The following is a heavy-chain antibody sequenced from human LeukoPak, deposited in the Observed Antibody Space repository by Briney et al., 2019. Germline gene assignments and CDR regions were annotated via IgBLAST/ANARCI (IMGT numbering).Heavy chain of an antibody. D-gene: IGHD6-13*01. J-gene: IGHJ5*02. CDR1: GYTFTSYY. V-gene: IGHV1-46*01. Sequence: ASVKVSCKASGYTFTSYYMLLVRQAPGQQLEWMGIINPSGGSTSYAQKFQGRVTMTRDTSTSTVYMELSSLRSEDTAVYYCARTIAAAGSLVWFDTWGQGTLVTVSS. CDR3: ARTIAAAGSLVWFDT. CDR2: INPSGGST.